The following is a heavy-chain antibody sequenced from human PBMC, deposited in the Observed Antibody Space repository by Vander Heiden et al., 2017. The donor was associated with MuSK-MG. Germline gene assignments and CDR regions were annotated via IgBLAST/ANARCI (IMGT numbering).Heavy chain of an antibody. Sequence: EVQLLESGGGLVQPGGSLRLSCVASGFTFSSYAMSWVRQAPGKGLEWVSGIGERIGYADSVKGRFTISRDNSKNTLSMKMNSLRPEDTAVYYCAKGAWAEDVWGQGTTVTVSS. CDR2: IGERI. J-gene: IGHJ6*02. CDR3: AKGAWAEDV. V-gene: IGHV3-23*01. D-gene: IGHD7-27*01. CDR1: GFTFSSYA.